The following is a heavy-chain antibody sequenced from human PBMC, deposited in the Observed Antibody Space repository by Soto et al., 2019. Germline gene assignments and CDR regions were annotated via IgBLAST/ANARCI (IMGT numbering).Heavy chain of an antibody. D-gene: IGHD5-12*01. J-gene: IGHJ6*02. CDR1: GYTFTSYA. CDR2: INAGNGNT. CDR3: ARARSATTSYYYYYYGMDV. Sequence: GASVKVSSKASGYTFTSYAVHWLRQAPGQRLEWMGWINAGNGNTKYSQKFEGRVTITRDTSASTAYMELSSLRSEDTAVYYCARARSATTSYYYYYYGMDVWGQGTTVTVSS. V-gene: IGHV1-3*01.